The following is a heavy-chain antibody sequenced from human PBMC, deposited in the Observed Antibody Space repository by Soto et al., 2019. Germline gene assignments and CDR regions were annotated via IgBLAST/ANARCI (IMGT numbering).Heavy chain of an antibody. J-gene: IGHJ2*01. V-gene: IGHV1-8*01. D-gene: IGHD6-19*01. CDR1: GYTFTSYD. CDR3: ARVLAVAGTGAYWYFDL. CDR2: MNPNSGNT. Sequence: QVQLVQSGAEVKKPGASVKVSCKASGYTFTSYDINWVRQATGQGLEWMGWMNPNSGNTGYAQKFQGRVTMTRNTSIRTAYMELSSLRSEDTAVYYCARVLAVAGTGAYWYFDLWGRGTLVTVSS.